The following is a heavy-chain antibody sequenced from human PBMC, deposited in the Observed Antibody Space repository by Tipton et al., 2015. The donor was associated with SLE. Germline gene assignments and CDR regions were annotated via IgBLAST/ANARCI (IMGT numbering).Heavy chain of an antibody. V-gene: IGHV1-18*01. J-gene: IGHJ4*02. CDR2: ISVYNGYT. Sequence: QLVQSGVEVKKPGAPVKVSCKASGYTFIHKGISWVRQAPGQGLEFMGWISVYNGYTNYAQKFQGRVTLTTDTSTSTAYMELRSLRSDNTAVYYCARVVVGAFDYWGQGTLVTVSS. D-gene: IGHD2-15*01. CDR3: ARVVVGAFDY. CDR1: GYTFIHKG.